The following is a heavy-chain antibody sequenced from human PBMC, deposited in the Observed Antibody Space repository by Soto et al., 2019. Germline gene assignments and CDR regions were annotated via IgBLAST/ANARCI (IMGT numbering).Heavy chain of an antibody. J-gene: IGHJ6*02. Sequence: EASVKVSCKASGYTFTGYYMHWVRQAPGQGLEWMGWINPNSGGTNYAQKFQGRVTMTRDTSISTAYMELSRLRSDDTAVYYCARGSSGSSWVRAPGGMDVWGQGTTVTVSS. V-gene: IGHV1-2*02. CDR3: ARGSSGSSWVRAPGGMDV. D-gene: IGHD6-13*01. CDR1: GYTFTGYY. CDR2: INPNSGGT.